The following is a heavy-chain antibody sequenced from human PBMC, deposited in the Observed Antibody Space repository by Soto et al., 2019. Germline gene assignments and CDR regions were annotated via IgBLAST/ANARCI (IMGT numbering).Heavy chain of an antibody. V-gene: IGHV3-30*04. J-gene: IGHJ6*02. CDR3: ARVQGNYFDSRGYFYQGHFYCLDV. D-gene: IGHD3-22*01. Sequence: QVQLVESGGGVVQPGRSLRLSCAASAFTFSGHAFHWVRHAPGKGLQWVSLISHDGSNKRYADSVKGRFTISRDNSDNTVFLQLSSLRKEDTATYYCARVQGNYFDSRGYFYQGHFYCLDVWGRGTTVSV. CDR2: ISHDGSNK. CDR1: AFTFSGHA.